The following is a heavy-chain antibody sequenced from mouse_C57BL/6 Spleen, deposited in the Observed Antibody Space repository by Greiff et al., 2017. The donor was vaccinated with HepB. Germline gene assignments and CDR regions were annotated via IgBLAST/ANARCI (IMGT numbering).Heavy chain of an antibody. CDR2: IYPGGGYT. J-gene: IGHJ4*01. V-gene: IGHV1-63*01. Sequence: QVQLQQSGAELVRPGTSVKMSCKASGYTFTNYWIGWAKQRPGHGLEWIGDIYPGGGYTNYNEKFKDKATLTADKSSSTAYMQFSSLTSEDSAIYYCAREGITTGPYAMDYWGQGTSVTVSS. CDR1: GYTFTNYW. D-gene: IGHD1-1*01. CDR3: AREGITTGPYAMDY.